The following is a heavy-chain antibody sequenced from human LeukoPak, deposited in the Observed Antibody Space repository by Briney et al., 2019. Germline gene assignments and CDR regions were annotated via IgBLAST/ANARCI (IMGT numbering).Heavy chain of an antibody. CDR2: IKQDGSEK. Sequence: PGGSLRLSCAASGFTFSSYWMSWVRQAPGKGLEWVANIKQDGSEKYYVDSVKGRFAISRDNAKNSLYLQMNSLRAEDTAVYYCAELGITMIGGVWGKGTTVTISS. V-gene: IGHV3-7*01. D-gene: IGHD3-10*02. J-gene: IGHJ6*04. CDR1: GFTFSSYW. CDR3: AELGITMIGGV.